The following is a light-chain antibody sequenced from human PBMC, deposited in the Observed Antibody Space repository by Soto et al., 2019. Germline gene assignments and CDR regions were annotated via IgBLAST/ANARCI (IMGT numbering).Light chain of an antibody. V-gene: IGLV2-14*01. Sequence: QSGLTQPASVSGSPGQSITISCTGTSSDVGGYNYVSWYQQHPGKAPKLMIYEVINRPSGVSNRFSGSKSGNTASLTISGLQAEDEADYYCGSYTSASTLVFGTGTKVTVL. CDR3: GSYTSASTLV. J-gene: IGLJ1*01. CDR2: EVI. CDR1: SSDVGGYNY.